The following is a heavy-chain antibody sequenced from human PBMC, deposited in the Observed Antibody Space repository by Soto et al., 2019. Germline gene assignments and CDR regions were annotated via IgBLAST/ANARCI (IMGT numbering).Heavy chain of an antibody. CDR1: GFTSRGFW. V-gene: IGHV3-7*05. J-gene: IGHJ4*02. CDR3: TRDQF. CDR2: IKEDATQK. Sequence: EGQLVQSGGGLVQPGGSLRLSCVGSGFTSRGFWMGWVRQAPGKGLEWVANIKEDATQKNYVDSGRGRFTISRDTATISLYLQMNRLRAADTAIYYCTRDQFWGQGALVTVSS.